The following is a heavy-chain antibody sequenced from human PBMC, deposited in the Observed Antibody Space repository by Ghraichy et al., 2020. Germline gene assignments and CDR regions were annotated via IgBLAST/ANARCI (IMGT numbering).Heavy chain of an antibody. Sequence: SETLSLTCTVSGYSISSGYYWGWIRQPPGKGLEWIGSIYHSGSTYYNPSLKSRVTISVDTSKNQFSLKLSSVTAADTAVYYCARDLTWIVVVQPAHYSWFDPWGQGTLVTVSS. CDR2: IYHSGST. D-gene: IGHD3-22*01. V-gene: IGHV4-38-2*02. J-gene: IGHJ5*02. CDR1: GYSISSGYY. CDR3: ARDLTWIVVVQPAHYSWFDP.